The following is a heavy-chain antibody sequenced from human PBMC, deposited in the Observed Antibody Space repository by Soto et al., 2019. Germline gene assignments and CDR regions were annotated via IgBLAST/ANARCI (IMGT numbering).Heavy chain of an antibody. CDR1: GGSVSSGSYY. CDR2: IYYSGST. V-gene: IGHV4-61*01. Sequence: SETLSLTCTVSGGSVSSGSYYWSWIRQPPGKGLEWIGYIYYSGSTNYNPSLKSRVTISVDTSKNQFSLKLSSVTAADTAVYYCARDSPPWFDPWGQGTLVTVSS. J-gene: IGHJ5*02. CDR3: ARDSPPWFDP.